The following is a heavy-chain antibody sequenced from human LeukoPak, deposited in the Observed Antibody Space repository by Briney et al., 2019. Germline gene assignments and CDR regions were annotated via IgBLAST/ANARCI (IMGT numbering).Heavy chain of an antibody. CDR2: ISAYNGNT. J-gene: IGHJ6*02. V-gene: IGHV1-18*01. CDR1: GYTFTSYG. CDR3: ARNTFGVVIRPYGMDV. Sequence: GASVKVSCKASGYTFTSYGIGWVRQAPGQGLEWMGWISAYNGNTNYAQKLQGRVTMTTDTSTSTAYMELRSLRSDDTAVYYCARNTFGVVIRPYGMDVWGQGTTVTVSS. D-gene: IGHD3-3*01.